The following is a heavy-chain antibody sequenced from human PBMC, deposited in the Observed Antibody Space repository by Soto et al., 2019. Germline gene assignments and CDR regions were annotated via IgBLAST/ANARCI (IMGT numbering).Heavy chain of an antibody. J-gene: IGHJ6*02. Sequence: PSGTLYITSSVSGADINTYSWTWIRKPAGKGLEWIGRIYTSASINYNPSLKGRVTLSVDTSTNQVSLRLASVTAADTAIYYCARDREAGYNFYYGMDVWGQGTTVTVSS. CDR3: ARDREAGYNFYYGMDV. CDR2: IYTSASI. V-gene: IGHV4-4*07. CDR1: GADINTYS. D-gene: IGHD6-19*01.